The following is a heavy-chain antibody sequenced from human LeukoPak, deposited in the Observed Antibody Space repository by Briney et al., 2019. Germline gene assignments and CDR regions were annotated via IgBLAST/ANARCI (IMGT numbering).Heavy chain of an antibody. D-gene: IGHD5-18*01. CDR3: ARTDTAMAYYYYGMDV. CDR1: GGSISSYY. Sequence: SETLSLTCTVSGGSISSYYWSWIRQPPGKGLEWIGYIYYSGRTNYNPSLKSRVTISVDTSKNQFSLKLSSVTAADTAVYYCARTDTAMAYYYYGMDVWGQGTTVTVSS. CDR2: IYYSGRT. J-gene: IGHJ6*02. V-gene: IGHV4-59*01.